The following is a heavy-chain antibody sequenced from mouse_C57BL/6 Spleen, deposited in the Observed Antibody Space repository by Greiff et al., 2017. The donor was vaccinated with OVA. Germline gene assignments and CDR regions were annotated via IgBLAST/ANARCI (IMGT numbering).Heavy chain of an antibody. V-gene: IGHV1-52*01. J-gene: IGHJ2*01. CDR2: IDPSDSET. CDR3: ARGAGAGYYFDY. D-gene: IGHD4-1*01. CDR1: GYTFTSYW. Sequence: QVQLQQPGAELVRPGSSVKLSCKASGYTFTSYWMHWVKQRPIQGLEWIGNIDPSDSETHYNQKFKDKATLTVDKSSSTAYMQLSSLTSEDSAVYYCARGAGAGYYFDYWGQGTTLTVSS.